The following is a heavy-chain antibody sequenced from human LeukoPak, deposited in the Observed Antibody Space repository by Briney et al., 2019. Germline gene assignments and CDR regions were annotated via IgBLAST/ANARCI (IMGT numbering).Heavy chain of an antibody. Sequence: SETLSLTCTVSGYSISSGYYWGWIRQPPGKGLEWIGSIYHSGSTYYNPSLKSRVTISVDTSKNQFSLKLSSVTAADTAVYYCASSNPMVRGVDYWGQGTLVTVSS. CDR3: ASSNPMVRGVDY. CDR1: GYSISSGYY. V-gene: IGHV4-38-2*02. CDR2: IYHSGST. J-gene: IGHJ4*02. D-gene: IGHD3-10*01.